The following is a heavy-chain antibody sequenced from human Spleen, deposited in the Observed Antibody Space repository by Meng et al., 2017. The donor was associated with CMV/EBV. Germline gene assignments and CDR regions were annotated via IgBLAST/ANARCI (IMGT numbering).Heavy chain of an antibody. J-gene: IGHJ4*02. CDR2: INSDGSST. V-gene: IGHV3-74*01. CDR1: GFTFSSYW. Sequence: GESLKISCAASGFTFSSYWMHWVRQAPGKGLVWVSRINSDGSSTSYADSVKGRFTISRDNSKNTLYLQMNSLRAEDTAVYYCASTRMVVTRIVDYWGQGTLVTVSS. CDR3: ASTRMVVTRIVDY. D-gene: IGHD4-23*01.